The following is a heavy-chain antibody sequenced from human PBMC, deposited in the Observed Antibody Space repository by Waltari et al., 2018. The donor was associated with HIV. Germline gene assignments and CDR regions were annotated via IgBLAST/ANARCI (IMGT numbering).Heavy chain of an antibody. CDR1: GFTFSSYA. V-gene: IGHV3-23*01. Sequence: EVQLLESGGGLVQPGGSLRLSCAASGFTFSSYAMSWVRQAPGKGLEWVSAISGSGGSTYYADSVRGRFTISRDNSKNTLYLQMNSLRAEDTAVYYCAKVGGSGWFSAELAFDYWGQGTLVTVSS. J-gene: IGHJ4*02. CDR2: ISGSGGST. D-gene: IGHD6-19*01. CDR3: AKVGGSGWFSAELAFDY.